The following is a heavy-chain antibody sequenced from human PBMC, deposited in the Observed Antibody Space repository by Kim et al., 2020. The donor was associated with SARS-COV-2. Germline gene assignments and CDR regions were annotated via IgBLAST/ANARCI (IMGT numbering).Heavy chain of an antibody. Sequence: ASVKVSCKASGYTFTSYDINWVRQVTGQGLEWMGWMNPNSGNTGYAQKFQGRVTMTRNTSISTAYMELSSLRSEDTAVYYCARGFPKSITIFGVVITKGGMDVWGQGTTVTVSS. D-gene: IGHD3-3*01. J-gene: IGHJ6*02. V-gene: IGHV1-8*01. CDR3: ARGFPKSITIFGVVITKGGMDV. CDR2: MNPNSGNT. CDR1: GYTFTSYD.